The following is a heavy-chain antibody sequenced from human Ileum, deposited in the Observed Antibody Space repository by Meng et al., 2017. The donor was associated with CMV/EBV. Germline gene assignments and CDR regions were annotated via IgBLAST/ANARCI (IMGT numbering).Heavy chain of an antibody. CDR2: ISAYNGNT. J-gene: IGHJ5*02. CDR3: ARDPTGAYLDP. V-gene: IGHV1-18*01. D-gene: IGHD7-27*01. Sequence: SGKASGYSLSEYGFSWVRQAPGQGLEWMGWISAYNGNTEYVQKFQGRVTMSRDTSTNTAYMELRSLKSDDTAVYYCARDPTGAYLDPWGQGTLVTVSS. CDR1: GYSLSEYG.